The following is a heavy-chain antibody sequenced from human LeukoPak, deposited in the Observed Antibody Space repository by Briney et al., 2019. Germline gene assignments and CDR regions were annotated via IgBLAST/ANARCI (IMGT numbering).Heavy chain of an antibody. D-gene: IGHD3-10*01. V-gene: IGHV3-21*01. CDR1: GFTFSSYG. CDR2: ISSSSSYI. Sequence: GGSLRLSCAASGFTFSSYGMHWVRQAPGKGLEWVASISSSSSYIYYADSVKGRFTISRDNAKNSLFLQMNSLRAEDTAVYYCARDEKAMVRGVILAGTFDYWGQGTLVTVSS. CDR3: ARDEKAMVRGVILAGTFDY. J-gene: IGHJ4*02.